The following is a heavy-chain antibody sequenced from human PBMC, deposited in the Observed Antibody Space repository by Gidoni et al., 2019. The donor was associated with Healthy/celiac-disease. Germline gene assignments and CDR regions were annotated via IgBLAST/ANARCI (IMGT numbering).Heavy chain of an antibody. CDR3: AKGGCSGGSCYSRNRAFDI. J-gene: IGHJ3*02. Sequence: EVQLLESGGGWVQPGGSLRISCAVSGVTFSSYARRWVRQAPGKGLEWVSAISGSGGSTYYADSVKGRFTISRDNSKNTLYLQMNSLRAEDTAVYYCAKGGCSGGSCYSRNRAFDIWGQGTIVTVSS. CDR1: GVTFSSYA. CDR2: ISGSGGST. V-gene: IGHV3-23*01. D-gene: IGHD2-15*01.